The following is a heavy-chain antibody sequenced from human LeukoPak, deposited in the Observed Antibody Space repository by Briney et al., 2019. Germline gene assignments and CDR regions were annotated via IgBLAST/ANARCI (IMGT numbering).Heavy chain of an antibody. CDR3: VRDLRYCSSTSCYDPCFDY. J-gene: IGHJ4*02. Sequence: GGSLRLSCAASGFTFSSYWMHWVRQAPGKGLVWVSRLNSDGSSTGYADSVKGRFTISRDNAKNTLYLQMNSLRAEDTAVYYCVRDLRYCSSTSCYDPCFDYWGQGTLVTVSS. CDR1: GFTFSSYW. CDR2: LNSDGSST. V-gene: IGHV3-74*01. D-gene: IGHD2-2*01.